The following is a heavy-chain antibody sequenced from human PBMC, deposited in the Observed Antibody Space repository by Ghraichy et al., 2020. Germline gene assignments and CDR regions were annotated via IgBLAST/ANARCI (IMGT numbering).Heavy chain of an antibody. J-gene: IGHJ4*02. CDR2: IYYSGST. V-gene: IGHV4-59*01. Sequence: SETLSLTCTVSGGSISSYYWSWIRQPPGKGLEWIGYIYYSGSTNYNPSLKSRVTISVDTSKNQFSLKLSSVTAADTAVYYCARVGYDGGVGYWGQGTLVTVSS. CDR1: GGSISSYY. D-gene: IGHD2-15*01. CDR3: ARVGYDGGVGY.